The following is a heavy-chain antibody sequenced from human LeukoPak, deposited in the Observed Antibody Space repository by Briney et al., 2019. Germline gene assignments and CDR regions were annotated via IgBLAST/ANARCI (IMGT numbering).Heavy chain of an antibody. D-gene: IGHD2-15*01. CDR2: ISSSSSYI. J-gene: IGHJ4*02. CDR3: ARDRVPDIVGSVRWYFDY. V-gene: IGHV3-21*01. Sequence: PGGSLRLSCAASGFTFSSYSMNWVRQAPGKGLEWVSSISSSSSYIYYADSVKGRFTISRDNAKNSLYLQMNSLRAEDTAVYYCARDRVPDIVGSVRWYFDYWGQGTLVTVSS. CDR1: GFTFSSYS.